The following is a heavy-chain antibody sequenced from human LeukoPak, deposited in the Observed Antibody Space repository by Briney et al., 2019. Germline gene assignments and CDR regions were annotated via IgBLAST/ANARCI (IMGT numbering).Heavy chain of an antibody. CDR1: GFTFSDYY. CDR2: ISSSGSTI. Sequence: PGGSLRLSCAASGFTFSDYYMSWIRQAPGKGLEWVSHISSSGSTIYYADSVKGRFTISRDNAKNSLYLQMNSLRAEDTAVYYCAKDMQRKGYFDYWGQGTLVTVSS. D-gene: IGHD2-2*01. V-gene: IGHV3-11*01. J-gene: IGHJ4*02. CDR3: AKDMQRKGYFDY.